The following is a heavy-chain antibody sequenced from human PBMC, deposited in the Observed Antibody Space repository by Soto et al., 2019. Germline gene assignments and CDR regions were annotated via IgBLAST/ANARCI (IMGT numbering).Heavy chain of an antibody. V-gene: IGHV5-51*01. CDR2: IYPGDSET. CDR3: ARHSSAYDYYFDY. J-gene: IGHJ4*02. CDR1: GYTFSEYW. Sequence: GESLKISCKTSGYTFSEYWIGWVRQMPGKGLGWMAIIYPGDSETRYGPAFEGQVTISADRATRTAHLQWKSLKASDTATYYCARHSSAYDYYFDYWGQGSRVTVSS. D-gene: IGHD3-22*01.